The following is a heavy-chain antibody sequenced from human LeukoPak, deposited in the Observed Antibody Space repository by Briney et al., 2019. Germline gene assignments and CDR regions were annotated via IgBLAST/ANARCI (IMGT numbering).Heavy chain of an antibody. V-gene: IGHV1-2*02. CDR2: INPNSGGT. CDR1: GYTFTGYY. D-gene: IGHD2-8*01. J-gene: IGHJ4*02. Sequence: ASVKVSCKASGYTFTGYYMHWVRQAPGQGLEWMGWINPNSGGTNYAQKFQGRVTMTRDTSISTAYMELSRLTSDDTAVYYCARGYCTNGVCSIPGGYWGQGNLVTVSS. CDR3: ARGYCTNGVCSIPGGY.